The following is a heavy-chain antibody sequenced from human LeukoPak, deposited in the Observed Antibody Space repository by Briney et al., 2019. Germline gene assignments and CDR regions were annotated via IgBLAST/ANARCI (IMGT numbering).Heavy chain of an antibody. D-gene: IGHD6-13*01. Sequence: GRSLILSCAASGFTFSSFGMHWVRQAPGKGLEWVAVISYDGSNKYYADSVKGRFTISRDSSKNTLYLQMNSLRAEDTAVYYCAKEGIAAAGKGNYFDYWGQGTLVTVSS. V-gene: IGHV3-30*18. CDR2: ISYDGSNK. CDR1: GFTFSSFG. J-gene: IGHJ4*02. CDR3: AKEGIAAAGKGNYFDY.